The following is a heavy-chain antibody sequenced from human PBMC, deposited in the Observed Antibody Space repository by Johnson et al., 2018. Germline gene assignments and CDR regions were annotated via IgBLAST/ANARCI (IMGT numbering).Heavy chain of an antibody. V-gene: IGHV3-33*01. J-gene: IGHJ6*02. Sequence: VQLLEAGGGVVQPGRSLRLSCAASGFSFRSYGMHWVRPAPGKGLGWVSQIWYAGSSKYYADSVKGRFTISRDNSKNTLFLQMNSLRVEDTALFSCARELPRDYGMDVWGQGTTVTVSS. CDR2: IWYAGSSK. CDR3: ARELPRDYGMDV. CDR1: GFSFRSYG.